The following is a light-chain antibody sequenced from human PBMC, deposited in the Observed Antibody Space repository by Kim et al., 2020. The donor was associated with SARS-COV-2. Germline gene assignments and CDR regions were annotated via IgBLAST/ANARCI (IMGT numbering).Light chain of an antibody. V-gene: IGLV1-51*01. Sequence: QKVTTYSSGSSSNIGNNYVSWYQQLPGTAPKLLIYDNNKRPSGIPDRFSGYKSGTSATLGITGLQTGDEADYYCGTWDSSLSAFYVFGTGTKVTVL. CDR3: GTWDSSLSAFYV. CDR2: DNN. CDR1: SSNIGNNY. J-gene: IGLJ1*01.